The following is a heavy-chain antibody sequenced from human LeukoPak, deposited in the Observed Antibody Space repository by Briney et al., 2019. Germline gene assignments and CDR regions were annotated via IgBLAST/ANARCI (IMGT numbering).Heavy chain of an antibody. D-gene: IGHD2-2*02. J-gene: IGHJ6*03. Sequence: GESLKISCKGSGYSFTSYWIGWVRQMPGKGLEWMGIIYPGDSDTRYSPSFQGQVTISADKSISTAYLQWSSLKASETAMYYCARHPIVVVPAAIPDYYYYYMDVWGKGTTVTVSS. V-gene: IGHV5-51*01. CDR1: GYSFTSYW. CDR2: IYPGDSDT. CDR3: ARHPIVVVPAAIPDYYYYYMDV.